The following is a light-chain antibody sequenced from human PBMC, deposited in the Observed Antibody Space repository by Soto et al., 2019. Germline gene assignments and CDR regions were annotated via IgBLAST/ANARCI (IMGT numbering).Light chain of an antibody. Sequence: QSALTQPASVSGSPGQSITISCTGSSSDVGGYNSVSWYQQHPGKAPKLMIYDVSNRPSGVSNRFSGSKSGNTASLTVSGLQAEDEAYYYCNSYTLSTTWVFGGGTKLTVL. J-gene: IGLJ3*02. V-gene: IGLV2-14*03. CDR1: SSDVGGYNS. CDR2: DVS. CDR3: NSYTLSTTWV.